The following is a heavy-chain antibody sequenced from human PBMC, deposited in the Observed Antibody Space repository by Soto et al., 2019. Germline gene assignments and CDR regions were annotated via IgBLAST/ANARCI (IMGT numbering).Heavy chain of an antibody. CDR3: AKEPGGGTSTITSYFDY. V-gene: IGHV3-23*01. D-gene: IGHD5-12*01. Sequence: EVQLLESGGGLVQPGGSLRLSCAASGITFSNHALSWVRQAPGKGLEWVSGISGSGANTHYADSVKGRFTISRDNSKNTLSLQMNSLSPDDTAVYFCAKEPGGGTSTITSYFDYWGRGTLVTVSS. CDR1: GITFSNHA. CDR2: ISGSGANT. J-gene: IGHJ4*02.